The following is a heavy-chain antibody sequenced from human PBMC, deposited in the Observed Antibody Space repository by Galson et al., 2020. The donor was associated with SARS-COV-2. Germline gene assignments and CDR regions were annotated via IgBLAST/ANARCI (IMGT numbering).Heavy chain of an antibody. CDR1: GFTFSTYA. D-gene: IGHD3-16*01. Sequence: TGGSLRLSCATSGFTFSTYAMSWVRQAPGKGLVWVSAISSSGNNAYYADSVKGRFTVSRDNAKDTLYLQMSNLRAEDTAVYYCAKGLGGSYLFDYWGQGTLVTVSS. CDR2: ISSSGNNA. CDR3: AKGLGGSYLFDY. V-gene: IGHV3-23*01. J-gene: IGHJ4*02.